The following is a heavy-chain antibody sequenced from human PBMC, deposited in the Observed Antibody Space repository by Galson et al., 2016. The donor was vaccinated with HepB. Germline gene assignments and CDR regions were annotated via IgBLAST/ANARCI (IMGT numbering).Heavy chain of an antibody. CDR1: GYTFTGSY. J-gene: IGHJ4*02. D-gene: IGHD1-14*01. CDR2: INPNSGGT. Sequence: SVKVSCKASGYTFTGSYIHWVRQAPGQGLEWMGWINPNSGGTKYAQKFQGRVTMTRDTSISTAYMELSSLRSDDTAVFFCARRSRKPPYYFDSWGQGTLVTVSS. CDR3: ARRSRKPPYYFDS. V-gene: IGHV1-2*02.